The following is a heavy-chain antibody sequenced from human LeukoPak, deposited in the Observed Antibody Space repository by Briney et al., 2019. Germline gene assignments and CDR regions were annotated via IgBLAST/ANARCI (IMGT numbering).Heavy chain of an antibody. J-gene: IGHJ4*02. CDR1: GYIFTGYY. D-gene: IGHD1-26*01. CDR2: INPNSGDT. V-gene: IGHV1-2*02. Sequence: ASVKVSCKASGYIFTGYYMHWVRQAPGQGLEWMGWINPNSGDTNYAQKFQGRVTMTRDTSISTAYMELSRLRSDDTAVYYCARANSGSYYVSDFDYWGQGTLVTVSS. CDR3: ARANSGSYYVSDFDY.